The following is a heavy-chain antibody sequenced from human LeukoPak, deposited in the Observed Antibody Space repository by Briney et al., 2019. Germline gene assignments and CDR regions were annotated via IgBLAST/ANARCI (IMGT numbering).Heavy chain of an antibody. Sequence: ASVKVSCKVSGYTLTELSMHWVRQAPGKGLEWMGGFDPEDGETIYAQKFQGRVTMTEDTSTDTAYMELSNLRSEDTAVYYCVTPSYFGGYYWGQGTLVTVSS. J-gene: IGHJ4*02. CDR1: GYTLTELS. CDR2: FDPEDGET. D-gene: IGHD2-21*01. CDR3: VTPSYFGGYY. V-gene: IGHV1-24*01.